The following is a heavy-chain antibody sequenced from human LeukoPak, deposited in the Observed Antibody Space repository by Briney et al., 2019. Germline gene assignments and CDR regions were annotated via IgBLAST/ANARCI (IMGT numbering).Heavy chain of an antibody. CDR1: GFTFSSYA. Sequence: GGPLRLSCSASGFTFSSYAIHWVRQAPGRGLEYVSGISPSGENTFYVDSVKARFIISRDNSKNTVYLQMSSLRTEDTAVYYCVRRFDPWGQGTLVTVSS. CDR2: ISPSGENT. J-gene: IGHJ5*02. CDR3: VRRFDP. V-gene: IGHV3-64D*09.